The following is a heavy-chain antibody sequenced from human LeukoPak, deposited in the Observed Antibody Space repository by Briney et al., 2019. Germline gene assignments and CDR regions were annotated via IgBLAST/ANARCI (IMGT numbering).Heavy chain of an antibody. CDR1: GFTFSSFE. Sequence: GGSLRLSCAASGFTFSSFEMNWVRQAPGKGLEWVSYISSSGSTIYYADSVKGRFTISRDNAKNSLYLQMNSLRAEDTAVYYCASPLRRRSALDIWGQGTMVTVSS. CDR2: ISSSGSTI. CDR3: ASPLRRRSALDI. J-gene: IGHJ3*02. D-gene: IGHD5-24*01. V-gene: IGHV3-48*03.